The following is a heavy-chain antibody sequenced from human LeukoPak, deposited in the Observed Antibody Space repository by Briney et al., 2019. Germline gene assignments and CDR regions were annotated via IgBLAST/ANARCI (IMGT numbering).Heavy chain of an antibody. V-gene: IGHV4-34*01. J-gene: IGHJ6*02. Sequence: SETLSLTCAVYGESFSGYYWSWIRQPPGKGLEWIGEINHSGSTSYNPSLKSRVTILVDTSKNQFSLKLSSVTAADTAVYYCARFKAGGSYYYYYSGMDVWGQGTTVTVSS. D-gene: IGHD1-26*01. CDR3: ARFKAGGSYYYYYSGMDV. CDR2: INHSGST. CDR1: GESFSGYY.